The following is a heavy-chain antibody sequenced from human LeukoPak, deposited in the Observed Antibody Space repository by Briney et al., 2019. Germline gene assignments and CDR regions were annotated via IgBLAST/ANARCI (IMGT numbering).Heavy chain of an antibody. CDR2: IYYSGST. D-gene: IGHD4-17*01. V-gene: IGHV4-39*07. CDR3: ASLRIAYYYMDV. CDR1: GGSISSSSYY. J-gene: IGHJ6*03. Sequence: PSETLSLTCTVSGGSISSSSYYWGWIRQPPGKGLEWIGSIYYSGSTYYNPSLKSRVTISVDTSKNQFSLKLSSVTAADTAVYYCASLRIAYYYMDVWGKGTTVTVSS.